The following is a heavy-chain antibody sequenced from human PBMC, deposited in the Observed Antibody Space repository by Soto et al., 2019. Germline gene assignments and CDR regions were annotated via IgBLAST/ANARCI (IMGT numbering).Heavy chain of an antibody. CDR2: INSDGSST. CDR1: GFTFSSYW. Sequence: GGSLRLSCAASGFTFSSYWMHWVRQAPGKGLVWVSRINSDGSSTSYADSVKGRFTISRDNAKNTLYLQMSSLRAEDTAVYYCATLPVDTAMYRPSVDYYYYYGIDGWGQGTTVTVSS. V-gene: IGHV3-74*01. D-gene: IGHD5-18*01. J-gene: IGHJ6*02. CDR3: ATLPVDTAMYRPSVDYYYYYGIDG.